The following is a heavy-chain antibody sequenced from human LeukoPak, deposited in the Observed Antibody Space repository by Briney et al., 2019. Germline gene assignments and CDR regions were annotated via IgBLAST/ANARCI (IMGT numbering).Heavy chain of an antibody. CDR2: ISGSGGRT. J-gene: IGHJ6*03. CDR3: AKNGDRGAYCTGGTCYPYFYYYMDV. V-gene: IGHV3-23*01. Sequence: GGSLRLSCAASGFTVSSNYMSWVRQAPGKGLEWVSGISGSGGRTYDADSVKGRFTTSRDNSKNTLYLQMNSLRAEDTAIYYCAKNGDRGAYCTGGTCYPYFYYYMDVWGKGTTVTI. D-gene: IGHD2-15*01. CDR1: GFTVSSNY.